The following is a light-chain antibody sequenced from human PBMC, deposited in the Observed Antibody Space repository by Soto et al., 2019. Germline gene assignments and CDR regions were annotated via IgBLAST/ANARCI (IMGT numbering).Light chain of an antibody. Sequence: EIVLTQSPGTLSLSPGERATLSCRASQSFAINYLAWYQQKPGQAPRLLIYGASNRATGIPDRFSGGGSGTDFTLTISRLEPEDFAVYYCQQYGSSLWTFGQGTKVEIK. J-gene: IGKJ1*01. CDR1: QSFAINY. CDR3: QQYGSSLWT. CDR2: GAS. V-gene: IGKV3-20*01.